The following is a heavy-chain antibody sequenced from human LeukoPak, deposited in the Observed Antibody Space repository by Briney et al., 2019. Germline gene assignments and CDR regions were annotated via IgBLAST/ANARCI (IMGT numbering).Heavy chain of an antibody. Sequence: PGGSLRLSCAASGFTFNSYSMNWVRQAPGKGLEWVSSISSSSSYIYYADSVKGRFTISRDNAKNSLYLQMNSLRAEDTAVYYCARDWVQDIVVVVAANDAFDIWGQGTMVTVSS. D-gene: IGHD2-15*01. CDR3: ARDWVQDIVVVVAANDAFDI. J-gene: IGHJ3*02. CDR2: ISSSSSYI. CDR1: GFTFNSYS. V-gene: IGHV3-21*01.